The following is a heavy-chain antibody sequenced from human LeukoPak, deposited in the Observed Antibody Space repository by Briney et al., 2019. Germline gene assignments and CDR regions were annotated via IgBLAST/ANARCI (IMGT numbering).Heavy chain of an antibody. CDR3: ARDLGSVGNYNWFDP. CDR2: INPSGGST. J-gene: IGHJ5*02. Sequence: ASVKVSCKASGYTFTSYYMHWVRQAPGQGLEWMGIINPSGGSTNYAQKFQGRVTITADKSTSTAYMELSSLRSEDTAVYYCARDLGSVGNYNWFDPWGQGTLVTVSS. D-gene: IGHD3-10*01. CDR1: GYTFTSYY. V-gene: IGHV1-46*01.